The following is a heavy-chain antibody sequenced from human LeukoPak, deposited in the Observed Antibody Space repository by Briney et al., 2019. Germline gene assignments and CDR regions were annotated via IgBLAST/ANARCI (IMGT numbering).Heavy chain of an antibody. CDR3: ARDDALVPTGSFDF. CDR1: GYTFSSYG. CDR2: ISAYNGNT. V-gene: IGHV1-18*01. J-gene: IGHJ4*02. D-gene: IGHD5-12*01. Sequence: ASVNVSCKASGYTFSSYGINWVRQAPGQGLEWMGWISAYNGNTNYAQKLQGRVTMTTVTSTSTAYMELTSIRSADTAVYYCARDDALVPTGSFDFWGQGTLVTVSS.